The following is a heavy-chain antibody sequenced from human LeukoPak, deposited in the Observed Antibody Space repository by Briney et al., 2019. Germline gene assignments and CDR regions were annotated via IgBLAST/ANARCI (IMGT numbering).Heavy chain of an antibody. CDR1: GGSISSYY. CDR3: ARGSYYPSWFDP. V-gene: IGHV4-59*01. D-gene: IGHD3-10*01. CDR2: IYYSGST. J-gene: IGHJ5*02. Sequence: SETLSLTCTVSGGSISSYYWSWIRQPPGKGLEWIGYIYYSGSTNYNPSLKSRVTISVDTSKNQFFLKLSSVTAADTAVHYCARGSYYPSWFDPWGQGTLVTVSS.